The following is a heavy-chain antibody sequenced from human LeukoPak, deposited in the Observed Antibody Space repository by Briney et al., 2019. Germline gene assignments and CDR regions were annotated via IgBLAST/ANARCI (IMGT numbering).Heavy chain of an antibody. D-gene: IGHD5-12*01. CDR3: ATHSRAGSGGSENAFEI. Sequence: SETPSLTCIVSGGSISSNNFRWGWIRQPPGKGLEWIGQICCSGSTEYIPSLKSRVTISVDPSKSQFSLKLSSVTAADTAVYYCATHSRAGSGGSENAFEIWGQGTMVTVSS. J-gene: IGHJ3*02. V-gene: IGHV4-39*01. CDR1: GGSISSNNFR. CDR2: ICCSGST.